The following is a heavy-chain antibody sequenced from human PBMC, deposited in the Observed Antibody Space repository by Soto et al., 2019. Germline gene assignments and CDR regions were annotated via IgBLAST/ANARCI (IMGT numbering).Heavy chain of an antibody. CDR2: INHSGST. V-gene: IGHV4-34*01. D-gene: IGHD2-15*01. Sequence: PSETLSLTCAVYGVSFSGYYWSWIRQPPGKGLEWIGEINHSGSTNYNPSLKSRVTISVDTSKNQFSLKLSSVTAADTAVYYCARGAPTRYCSGGSCYSGVYYWGQGTLVTVSS. J-gene: IGHJ4*02. CDR1: GVSFSGYY. CDR3: ARGAPTRYCSGGSCYSGVYY.